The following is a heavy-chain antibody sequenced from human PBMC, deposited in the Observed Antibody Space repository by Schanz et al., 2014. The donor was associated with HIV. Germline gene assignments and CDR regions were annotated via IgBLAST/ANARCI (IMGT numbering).Heavy chain of an antibody. CDR3: ARGWRLNSFDV. CDR1: GFTLSTYS. V-gene: IGHV3-48*02. Sequence: EQVVQSGGGLVQPGGSLRLSCEASGFTLSTYSMDWVRQAPGKGLEWLSYISTDSNTIYYADSVKGRFTISRDNAKKSVSLQMNSLRDEDTAIYFCARGWRLNSFDVWGQGTMVTVSS. J-gene: IGHJ3*01. CDR2: ISTDSNTI. D-gene: IGHD6-25*01.